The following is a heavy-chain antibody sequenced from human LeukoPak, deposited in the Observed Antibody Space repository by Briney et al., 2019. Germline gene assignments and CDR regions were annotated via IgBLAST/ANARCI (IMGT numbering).Heavy chain of an antibody. Sequence: PGGSLRLSCAASGFTFSSYAMSWVRQAPGKGLEWVSAISGSGGSTYYADSVKGRFTISRDNSKNTLYLQMNSLKTEDTAVYYCTTGFTGVAHDGYWGQGTLVTVSS. CDR2: ISGSGGST. CDR1: GFTFSSYA. CDR3: TTGFTGVAHDGY. V-gene: IGHV3-23*01. J-gene: IGHJ4*02. D-gene: IGHD1-14*01.